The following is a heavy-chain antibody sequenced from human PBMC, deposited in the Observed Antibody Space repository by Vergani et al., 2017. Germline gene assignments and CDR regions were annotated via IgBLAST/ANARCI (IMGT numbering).Heavy chain of an antibody. D-gene: IGHD6-19*01. J-gene: IGHJ4*02. CDR3: VKADSSGWSTPFDY. CDR2: ISYDGSNK. V-gene: IGHV3-30*18. Sequence: QVQLVESGGGVVQPGRSLRLSCAASGFTFSSYGMHWVRQAPGKGLEWVAVISYDGSNKYYADSVKGRFTISRDNSKNTLYLQMNSLRAEDTAVYYCVKADSSGWSTPFDYWGQGTLVTVSS. CDR1: GFTFSSYG.